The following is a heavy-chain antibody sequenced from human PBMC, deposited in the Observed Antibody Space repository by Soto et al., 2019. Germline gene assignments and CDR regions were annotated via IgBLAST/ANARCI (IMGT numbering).Heavy chain of an antibody. J-gene: IGHJ6*02. CDR1: GFTFSSYA. V-gene: IGHV3-23*01. CDR2: ISAGGGST. D-gene: IGHD4-17*01. CDR3: AKGHDYATNYGMDV. Sequence: GGSLRLSCAPSGFTFSSYAVSWVRQTPGKGLEWVSVISAGGGSTYYADSVKGRFTISRDNSKNTLYLQMNSLRDEDTAVYYCAKGHDYATNYGMDVWGQGTTVTVSS.